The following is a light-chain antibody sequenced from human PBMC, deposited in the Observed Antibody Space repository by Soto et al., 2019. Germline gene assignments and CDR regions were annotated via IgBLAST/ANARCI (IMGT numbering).Light chain of an antibody. CDR1: QSISSW. V-gene: IGKV1-5*03. CDR3: QHHNTYPWT. J-gene: IGKJ1*01. CDR2: KAS. Sequence: EIKVAQSRSILHAYVGNRVTITCRASQSISSWLAWYQQKPGKAPNLLIHKASHLESGVPSRFSGSGSGTEFTLTISSLQPGAFATYYCQHHNTYPWTFGHAT.